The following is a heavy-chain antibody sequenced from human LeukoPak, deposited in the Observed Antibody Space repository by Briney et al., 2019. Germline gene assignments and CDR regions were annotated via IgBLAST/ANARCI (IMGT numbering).Heavy chain of an antibody. Sequence: ASVKVSCKASGYTFTGYYMHWVRQAPGQGLEWMGWINPNSGGTNYAQKFQGRVTMTRDTSISTAYMELSRLRSDDTAVYYCARDRSSYDSTSFDYWGQGTLVTVSS. CDR2: INPNSGGT. D-gene: IGHD5-12*01. CDR3: ARDRSSYDSTSFDY. V-gene: IGHV1-2*02. CDR1: GYTFTGYY. J-gene: IGHJ4*02.